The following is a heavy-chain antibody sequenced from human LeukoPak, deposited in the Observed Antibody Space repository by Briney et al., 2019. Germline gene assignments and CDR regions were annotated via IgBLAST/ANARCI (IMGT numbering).Heavy chain of an antibody. Sequence: PSETLSLTCTVSGGSNSSSSYYWGWIRQPPGKGLEWIGSIYYSGSTYYNPSLKSRVTISVDTSKNLFSLKLSSVTAADTAVYYCAGHMTGSLNWFDPWGQGTLVTVSS. CDR3: AGHMTGSLNWFDP. CDR1: GGSNSSSSYY. CDR2: IYYSGST. D-gene: IGHD2-15*01. V-gene: IGHV4-39*01. J-gene: IGHJ5*02.